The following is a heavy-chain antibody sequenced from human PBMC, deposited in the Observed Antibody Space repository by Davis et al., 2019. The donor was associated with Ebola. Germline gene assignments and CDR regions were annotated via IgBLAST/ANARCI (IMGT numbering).Heavy chain of an antibody. Sequence: SVKVSCKASGGTFSSYAISWVRQAPGQGLEWMGRIIPILGIANYAQKFQGRVTITADKSTSTAYMELSSLRSEETAVYYCAKKKPYYYGMDVWGQGTTVTVSS. CDR3: AKKKPYYYGMDV. J-gene: IGHJ6*02. D-gene: IGHD1-14*01. CDR2: IIPILGIA. CDR1: GGTFSSYA. V-gene: IGHV1-69*04.